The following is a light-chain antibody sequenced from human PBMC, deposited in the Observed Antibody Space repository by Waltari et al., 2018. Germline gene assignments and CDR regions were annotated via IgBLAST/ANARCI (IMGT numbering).Light chain of an antibody. Sequence: QSALTQPASVSGSPGQSITISCTGTKSDFGDYNHVSWYQQHPGKAPKVMIYDVSNRPSGGAKRFSGSKSGNTASLTISGLQAEDEGNYYCSSYISSSTPWVFGGGTKLTVL. J-gene: IGLJ3*02. CDR1: KSDFGDYNH. CDR2: DVS. V-gene: IGLV2-14*01. CDR3: SSYISSSTPWV.